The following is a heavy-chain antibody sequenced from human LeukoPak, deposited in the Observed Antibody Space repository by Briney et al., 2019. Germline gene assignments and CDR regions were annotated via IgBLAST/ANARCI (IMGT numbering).Heavy chain of an antibody. CDR2: INHSGST. J-gene: IGHJ6*04. D-gene: IGHD1-14*01. Sequence: SETLSLTCAVYGGSFSGYYWSWIRQPPGKGLEWIGEINHSGSTNYNPSLKSRVTISVDTSKNQFSLKLSSVTAADTAVYYCARGDRRRGYYGTDVWGKGTTVTVSS. CDR3: ARGDRRRGYYGTDV. V-gene: IGHV4-34*01. CDR1: GGSFSGYY.